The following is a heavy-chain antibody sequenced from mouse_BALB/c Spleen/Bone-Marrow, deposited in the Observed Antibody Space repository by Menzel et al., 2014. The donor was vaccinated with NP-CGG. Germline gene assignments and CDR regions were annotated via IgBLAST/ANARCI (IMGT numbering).Heavy chain of an antibody. J-gene: IGHJ2*01. CDR2: INPSSGYT. D-gene: IGHD2-3*01. V-gene: IGHV1-4*01. Sequence: QVHVKQSGVELARPGASVKMSCRASGYTFTTYTIHWVRQRPGQGLEWIGYINPSSGYTNYIQKFKDKATLTADKSSSTAYMQLSSLTSEDSAVYYCARRDDGYVFFDYWGQGTTLTVSS. CDR1: GYTFTTYT. CDR3: ARRDDGYVFFDY.